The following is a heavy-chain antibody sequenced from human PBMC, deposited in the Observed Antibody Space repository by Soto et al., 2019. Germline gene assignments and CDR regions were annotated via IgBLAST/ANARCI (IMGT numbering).Heavy chain of an antibody. CDR2: ISYDGSNK. V-gene: IGHV3-30-3*01. J-gene: IGHJ6*01. Sequence: QVQLVESGGGVVQPGRSLRLSCAASGFTFSSYAMHWVRQAPGKGLEWVAVISYDGSNKYYADSVKGRFTISRDNSQNTLYLQRNSLRAEDTAVYYCARDGGNYYYYYGMDVW. CDR1: GFTFSSYA. CDR3: ARDGGNYYYYYGMDV. D-gene: IGHD3-16*01.